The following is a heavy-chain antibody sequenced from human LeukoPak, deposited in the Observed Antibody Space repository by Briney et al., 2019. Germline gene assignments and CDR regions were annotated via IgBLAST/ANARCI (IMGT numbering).Heavy chain of an antibody. CDR2: ISRDGINK. J-gene: IGHJ4*02. D-gene: IGHD3-10*01. CDR3: ARDQTGGYSDY. CDR1: GFTFRNYD. V-gene: IGHV3-30*03. Sequence: GGSLRLSCEASGFTFRNYDMYWVRQAPGKGLEWVAVISRDGINKYYADSVRGRFTISRDNSKNTVYLQMNSQSAEDTAVYYCARDQTGGYSDYWGQGTLVTVSS.